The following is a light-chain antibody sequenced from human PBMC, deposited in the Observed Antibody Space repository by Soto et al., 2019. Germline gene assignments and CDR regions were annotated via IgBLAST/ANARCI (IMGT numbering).Light chain of an antibody. CDR3: LSYAGGSIWV. Sequence: QSALTQPPSASGSPGQSVTISCTGTSSDVGTYNYVSWYQQHPGKAPKLMIYDVSKRPSGVPDRFSGSKSGNTASLTVSGPPAEAEPDYYFLSYAGGSIWVFGGWTKLTVL. CDR1: SSDVGTYNY. CDR2: DVS. J-gene: IGLJ3*02. V-gene: IGLV2-8*01.